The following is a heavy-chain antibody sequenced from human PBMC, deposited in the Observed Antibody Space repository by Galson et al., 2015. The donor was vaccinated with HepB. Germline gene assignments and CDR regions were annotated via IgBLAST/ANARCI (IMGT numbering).Heavy chain of an antibody. Sequence: SLRLSCAASGFTFSSYAMHWVRQAPGKGLEWVAVISYDGSNKYYADSVEGRFTISRDNSKNTLYLQMNSLRAEDTAVYYCARAEYYYDSSGYYPLGYWGQGTLVTVSS. J-gene: IGHJ4*02. CDR3: ARAEYYYDSSGYYPLGY. CDR1: GFTFSSYA. CDR2: ISYDGSNK. D-gene: IGHD3-22*01. V-gene: IGHV3-30-3*01.